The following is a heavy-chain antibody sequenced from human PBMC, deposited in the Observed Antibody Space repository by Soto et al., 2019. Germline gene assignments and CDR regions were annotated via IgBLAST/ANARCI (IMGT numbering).Heavy chain of an antibody. Sequence: SETLSLTCTVSGGSISSGDYYWSWIRQPPGKGLEWIGYIYYSGSTYYNPSLKSRVTISVDTSKNQFSLKLSSVTAADTAVYYCARETGVNYYDSSGYYYYLDYWGQGTLVPSPQ. D-gene: IGHD3-22*01. CDR2: IYYSGST. J-gene: IGHJ4*02. V-gene: IGHV4-30-4*01. CDR1: GGSISSGDYY. CDR3: ARETGVNYYDSSGYYYYLDY.